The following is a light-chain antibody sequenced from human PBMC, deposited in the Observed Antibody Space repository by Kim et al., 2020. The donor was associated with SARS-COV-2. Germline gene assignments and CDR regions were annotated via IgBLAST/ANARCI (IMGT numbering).Light chain of an antibody. Sequence: LSCSGTSSDVGGNSVSWYKQLPGQAPQLLIHSNDQRPSGVPDRFSASKSVTSASLAISGLQSEDEADYYCASWDDSLNGLVVFGGGTQLTVL. CDR2: SND. J-gene: IGLJ2*01. V-gene: IGLV1-44*01. CDR1: SSDVGGNS. CDR3: ASWDDSLNGLVV.